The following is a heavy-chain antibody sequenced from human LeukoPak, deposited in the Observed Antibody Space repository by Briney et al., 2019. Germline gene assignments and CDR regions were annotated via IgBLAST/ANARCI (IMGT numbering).Heavy chain of an antibody. Sequence: GGSLRLSCAAPVLTPTEIYMSSIRQAPGKGLEWVSYITTASTMYFADSVRGRFTVSRDNAKNSLYLQMNSLIAEDSAVYYCARKAAVALFDYWGQGTLVTVSS. V-gene: IGHV3-11*04. D-gene: IGHD6-19*01. J-gene: IGHJ4*02. CDR1: VLTPTEIY. CDR3: ARKAAVALFDY. CDR2: ITTASTM.